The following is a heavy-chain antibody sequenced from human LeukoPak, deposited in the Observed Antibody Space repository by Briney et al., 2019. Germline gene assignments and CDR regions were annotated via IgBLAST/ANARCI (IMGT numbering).Heavy chain of an antibody. V-gene: IGHV4-39*01. CDR1: GFTVSSNY. J-gene: IGHJ4*02. Sequence: GSLRLSCAASGFTVSSNYMSWVRQPPGKGLEWIGSIYYSGSTYYNPSLKSRVTISVDTSKNQFSLKLSSVTAADTAVYYCASGLAVWGQGTLVTVSS. CDR2: IYYSGST. D-gene: IGHD3-3*02. CDR3: ASGLAV.